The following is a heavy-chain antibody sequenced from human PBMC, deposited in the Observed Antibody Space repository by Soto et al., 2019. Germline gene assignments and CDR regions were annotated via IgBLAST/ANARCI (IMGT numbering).Heavy chain of an antibody. CDR2: IYRSGTT. Sequence: SETMSLTCTVSGDSINTYYWSWIRQPPGKGLEWIGHIYRSGTTRYNPSVESRVTISVDTSKNQFSLELSSVTAADTAVYYCARVQMATIYFDYWGQGILVTVSS. CDR3: ARVQMATIYFDY. V-gene: IGHV4-59*01. CDR1: GDSINTYY. J-gene: IGHJ4*02. D-gene: IGHD5-12*01.